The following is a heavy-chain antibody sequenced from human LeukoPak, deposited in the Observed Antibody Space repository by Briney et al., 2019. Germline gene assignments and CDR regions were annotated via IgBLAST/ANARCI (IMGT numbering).Heavy chain of an antibody. CDR3: ARGLPRVATAYLT. D-gene: IGHD5-12*01. V-gene: IGHV3-66*01. CDR1: GFTVSSNY. CDR2: LYSGGNT. Sequence: GGSLRLSCAASGFTVSSNYMSWVRQAPGKGLEWVSVLYSGGNTYYADSVKGRFTISRDNSKNTLYLQMNSPRAEDTAVYYCARGLPRVATAYLTWGQGTLVTVSS. J-gene: IGHJ4*02.